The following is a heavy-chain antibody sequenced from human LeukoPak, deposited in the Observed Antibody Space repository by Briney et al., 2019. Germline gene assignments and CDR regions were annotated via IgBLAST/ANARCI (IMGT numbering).Heavy chain of an antibody. CDR1: GFTFSSYW. Sequence: PGGSLRLSCAASGFTFSSYWMSWVRLAPGKGLEWVANIKQDGSEKYYVDSVKGRFTISRDNAKNSLYLQMNSLRAEDTAVYYCARVAMSGAFDIWGQGTMVTVSS. J-gene: IGHJ3*02. CDR2: IKQDGSEK. D-gene: IGHD5-18*01. CDR3: ARVAMSGAFDI. V-gene: IGHV3-7*01.